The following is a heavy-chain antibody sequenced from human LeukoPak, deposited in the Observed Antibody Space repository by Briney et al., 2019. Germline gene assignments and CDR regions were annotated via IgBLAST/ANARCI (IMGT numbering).Heavy chain of an antibody. J-gene: IGHJ6*03. CDR3: ARGAAAGYYYYYYMDV. CDR1: GGTLSSYA. Sequence: SVKVSCKASGGTLSSYAISWVRQAPGQGLEWMGGIIPIFGTANYAQKFQGRVTITADESTSTAYMELSSLRSEDTAVYYCARGAAAGYYYYYYMDVWGKGTTVTVSS. CDR2: IIPIFGTA. D-gene: IGHD6-13*01. V-gene: IGHV1-69*13.